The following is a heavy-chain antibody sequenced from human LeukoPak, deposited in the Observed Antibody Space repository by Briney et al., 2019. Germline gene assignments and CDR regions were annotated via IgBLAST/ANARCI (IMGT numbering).Heavy chain of an antibody. V-gene: IGHV1-2*02. CDR3: ARENWYSDY. D-gene: IGHD1-1*01. CDR2: VSPDTGGT. CDR1: GYAFIHYR. Sequence: ASVKVSCKASGYAFIHYRLHWVRQAPGQGLEWMGWVSPDTGGTNYQQKFAGRVTMTRDTSSNTVYMELRRLRSDDTAVSYCARENWYSDYWGQGTLVTVSS. J-gene: IGHJ4*02.